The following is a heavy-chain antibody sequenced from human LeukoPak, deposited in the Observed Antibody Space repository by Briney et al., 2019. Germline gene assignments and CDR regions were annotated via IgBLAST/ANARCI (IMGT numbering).Heavy chain of an antibody. D-gene: IGHD5-18*01. CDR2: INPSGGST. CDR1: GYTFTSYY. Sequence: ASVKVSCKASGYTFTSYYMHWVRQAPGQGLEWMGIINPSGGSTSYAQKFQGRVTMTRDTSTSTVHMELSSLRSEDTAVYYCARDMAGDTALLDAFDIWGQGQWSPSLQ. J-gene: IGHJ3*02. CDR3: ARDMAGDTALLDAFDI. V-gene: IGHV1-46*01.